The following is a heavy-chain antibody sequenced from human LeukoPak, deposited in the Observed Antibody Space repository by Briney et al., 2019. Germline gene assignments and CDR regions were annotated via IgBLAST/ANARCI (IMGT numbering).Heavy chain of an antibody. D-gene: IGHD3-22*01. V-gene: IGHV3-33*01. CDR3: ARDFYDSSGDRDY. CDR1: GFTFSSYG. CDR2: IWYDGSNK. Sequence: GGSLRLSCAASGFTFSSYGMHWVRQAPGKGLEWVAVIWYDGSNKYYADSVKGRFTISRDNSKNTLYLQMNSLRAEDTAVYYCARDFYDSSGDRDYWGQGTLVTVSP. J-gene: IGHJ4*02.